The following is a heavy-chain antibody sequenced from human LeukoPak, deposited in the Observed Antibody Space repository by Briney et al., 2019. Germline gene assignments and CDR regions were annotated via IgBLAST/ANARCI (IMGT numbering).Heavy chain of an antibody. Sequence: GGSLRLSCAASGFTFSSNWMSWVRRAPGKGLEWVANIKQDGTEKDYVDSVKGRFTISRDNAKSSLYLQMSSLRAEDTAVYYCARAGNGFGYWGQGALVTVSS. D-gene: IGHD2-8*01. CDR3: ARAGNGFGY. J-gene: IGHJ4*02. CDR2: IKQDGTEK. V-gene: IGHV3-7*01. CDR1: GFTFSSNW.